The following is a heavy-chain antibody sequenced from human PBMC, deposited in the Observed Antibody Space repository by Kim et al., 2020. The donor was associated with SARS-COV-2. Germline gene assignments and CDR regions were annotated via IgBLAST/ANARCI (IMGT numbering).Heavy chain of an antibody. CDR1: GYTFTSYD. D-gene: IGHD3-10*01. Sequence: ASVKVSCKASGYTFTSYDINWVRQATGQGLEWMGWMNPNSGNTGYAQKFQGRVTMTRNTSISTAYMELSSLRSEDTAVYYCARGPSGSGSYSHYYYGMDVWGKGPRSPSPQ. V-gene: IGHV1-8*01. CDR2: MNPNSGNT. CDR3: ARGPSGSGSYSHYYYGMDV. J-gene: IGHJ6*01.